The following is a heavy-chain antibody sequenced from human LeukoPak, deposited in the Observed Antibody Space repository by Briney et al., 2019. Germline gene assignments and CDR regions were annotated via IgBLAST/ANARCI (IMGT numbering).Heavy chain of an antibody. D-gene: IGHD6-19*01. CDR2: INPNSGGT. V-gene: IGHV1-2*02. J-gene: IGHJ4*02. CDR1: GYTFTDNY. CDR3: ARGYSSGWYYFDH. Sequence: GASVKVSCKASGYTFTDNYIHWVRQAPGQGLDWMAWINPNSGGTNYAPKFQGRVTMTRDTSIRTAYMELTRLRSDDTAVYYYARGYSSGWYYFDHWGQGTLVTVSS.